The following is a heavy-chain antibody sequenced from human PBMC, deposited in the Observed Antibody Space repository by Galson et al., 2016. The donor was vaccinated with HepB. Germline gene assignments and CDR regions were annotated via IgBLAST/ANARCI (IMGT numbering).Heavy chain of an antibody. CDR1: GGTFSSYA. V-gene: IGHV1-69*10. J-gene: IGHJ6*02. Sequence: SVKVSCKASGGTFSSYAISWVRQAPGQGLEWMGGIIPILGITNYAQKFQGRVTITADKSTSTVYMELSSLRSEDTAVYYCAREDYSSSSTYGMDVWGQGTTVTVSS. CDR3: AREDYSSSSTYGMDV. CDR2: IIPILGIT. D-gene: IGHD6-6*01.